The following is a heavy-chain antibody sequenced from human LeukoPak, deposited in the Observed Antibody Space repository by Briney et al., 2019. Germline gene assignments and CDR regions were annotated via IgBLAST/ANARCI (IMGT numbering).Heavy chain of an antibody. D-gene: IGHD1-26*01. Sequence: PSETLSLTCTVSGGAISSGDYYWSWIRQPPGKGLEWIGYIYYSGSTYYNSSLKSRVSISVDTSKNQFSLKLSSVTAADTAVYYCARDQEVIVGARSAFDIWGQGTMVTVSS. CDR1: GGAISSGDYY. V-gene: IGHV4-30-4*01. CDR3: ARDQEVIVGARSAFDI. J-gene: IGHJ3*02. CDR2: IYYSGST.